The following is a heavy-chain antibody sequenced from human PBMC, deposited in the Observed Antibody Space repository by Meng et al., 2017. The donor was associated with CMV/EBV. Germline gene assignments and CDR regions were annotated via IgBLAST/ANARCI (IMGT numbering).Heavy chain of an antibody. D-gene: IGHD6-13*01. J-gene: IGHJ5*02. CDR3: ARGQRGIAAFALMSWFDP. CDR1: GGSISSYY. Sequence: SETLSLTCTVSGGSISSYYWSWIRQPPGKGLEWIGYIYYSGSTNYNPSLKSRVTISVDTSKNQFSLKLSSVTAADTAVYYYARGQRGIAAFALMSWFDPWGQGTLVTVSS. CDR2: IYYSGST. V-gene: IGHV4-59*01.